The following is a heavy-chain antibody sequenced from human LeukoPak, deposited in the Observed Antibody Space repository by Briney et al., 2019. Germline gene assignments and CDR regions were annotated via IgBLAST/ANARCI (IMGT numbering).Heavy chain of an antibody. D-gene: IGHD3-22*01. CDR2: ITSTGATI. CDR3: ARVLSSGYSPFDY. Sequence: PGGSLRLSCAASGFTFSSYAMSWVRQAPGKGLEWVSHITSTGATIYYADSVKGRFTIARDNAKNSLSLQMNSLRAEDTAVYFCARVLSSGYSPFDYWGQGILVTVSS. J-gene: IGHJ4*02. CDR1: GFTFSSYA. V-gene: IGHV3-48*04.